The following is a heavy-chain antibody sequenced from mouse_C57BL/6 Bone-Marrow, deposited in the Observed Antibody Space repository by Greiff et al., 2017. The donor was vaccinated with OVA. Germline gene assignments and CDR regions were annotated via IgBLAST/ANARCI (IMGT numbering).Heavy chain of an antibody. CDR1: GFSLTCYG. V-gene: IGHV2-5*01. D-gene: IGHD6-1*01. CDR3: AKTTGVSNPPWCAY. Sequence: VKVVESGPGLVQPSQSLSITCTVSGFSLTCYGVHWVRQSPGTGLEWLGVLWRGGSTDYNAAFMSRLSITQDTSTSQVFFKRNSRQADDTAIYDCAKTTGVSNPPWCAYWGQGTLVTVSA. CDR2: LWRGGST. J-gene: IGHJ3*01.